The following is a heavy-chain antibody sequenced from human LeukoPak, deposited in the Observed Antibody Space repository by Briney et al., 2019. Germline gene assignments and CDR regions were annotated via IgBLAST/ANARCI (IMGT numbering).Heavy chain of an antibody. D-gene: IGHD1-26*01. V-gene: IGHV4-38-2*02. J-gene: IGHJ5*02. CDR2: IYHSGST. Sequence: SETLSLTCTVSGYSISSGYYWGWIRQPPGKGLEWIGSIYHSGSTYYNPSLKSRVTISVDTSKNQFSLKLSSVTAADTAVYYCARGVGATPWFDPWGQGTLVTVSS. CDR3: ARGVGATPWFDP. CDR1: GYSISSGYY.